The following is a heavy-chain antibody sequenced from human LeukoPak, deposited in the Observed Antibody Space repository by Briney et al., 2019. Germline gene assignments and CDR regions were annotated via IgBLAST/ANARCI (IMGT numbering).Heavy chain of an antibody. CDR1: GDSISTTSYY. Sequence: SETLSLTCTVAGDSISTTSYYWDWIRQPPGKGLEWIGSVYYSGSTYYNPSLKSRVTTSIDKSKNQFSLSLRFVTAADTAVYYCARREATAFDYWGQGTLVTVSS. V-gene: IGHV4-39*07. D-gene: IGHD5-24*01. CDR3: ARREATAFDY. CDR2: VYYSGST. J-gene: IGHJ4*02.